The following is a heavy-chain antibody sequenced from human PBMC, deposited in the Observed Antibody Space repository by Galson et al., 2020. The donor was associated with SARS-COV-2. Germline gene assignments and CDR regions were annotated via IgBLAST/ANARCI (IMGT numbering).Heavy chain of an antibody. Sequence: SVKVSCKASGGTFSSYAISWVRQAPGQGLEWMGGIIPILGIANYAQKFQGRVTITADKSTSTAYMELSSLRSEDTAVYYCARDPHDYGDYLLVFDAFDIWGQGTMVTVSS. CDR2: IIPILGIA. V-gene: IGHV1-69*10. D-gene: IGHD4-17*01. J-gene: IGHJ3*02. CDR1: GGTFSSYA. CDR3: ARDPHDYGDYLLVFDAFDI.